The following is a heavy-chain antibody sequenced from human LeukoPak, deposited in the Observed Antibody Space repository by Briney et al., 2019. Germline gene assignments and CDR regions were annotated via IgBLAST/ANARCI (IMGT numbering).Heavy chain of an antibody. CDR3: ARERTTIFGVVIHYYYYYYMDV. J-gene: IGHJ6*03. CDR2: IKQDGSEK. Sequence: GGSLRLSCAASGFTFSSYWMSWVRQAPGKGLEWVAYIKQDGSEKYYVDSVKGRFTISRDNAKNSLYLQMNSLRAEDTAVYYCARERTTIFGVVIHYYYYYYMDVWGKGTTVTVSS. D-gene: IGHD3-3*01. V-gene: IGHV3-7*01. CDR1: GFTFSSYW.